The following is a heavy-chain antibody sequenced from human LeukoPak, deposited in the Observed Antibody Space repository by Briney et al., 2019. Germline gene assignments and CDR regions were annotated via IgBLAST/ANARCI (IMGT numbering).Heavy chain of an antibody. V-gene: IGHV5-51*01. Sequence: GGSLKISCQGSGHNFASYWIGWVRQMPGKGLEWMGIINPADSDTRYSPSFQGQVTISADKSIGTTYLQWTSLKASDTAMYYCARVHSGSYLRAFDIWGQGTMVTVSS. CDR1: GHNFASYW. CDR2: INPADSDT. J-gene: IGHJ3*02. D-gene: IGHD1-26*01. CDR3: ARVHSGSYLRAFDI.